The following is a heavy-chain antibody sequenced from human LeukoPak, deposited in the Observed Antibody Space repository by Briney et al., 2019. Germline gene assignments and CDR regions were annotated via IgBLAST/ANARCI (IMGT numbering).Heavy chain of an antibody. D-gene: IGHD4-17*01. V-gene: IGHV5-10-1*01. CDR3: ARQWRYGHYASDS. CDR2: IDPSDSDT. CDR1: GYSFTSYW. J-gene: IGHJ4*02. Sequence: GEALRIPCKGSGYSFTSYWINWVRQMPGKGLEWKGRIDPSDSDTNYSPSFQGHVTMSADKSIGTAYLQWSSLKASDTAMYYCARQWRYGHYASDSWGQGTLVTVSS.